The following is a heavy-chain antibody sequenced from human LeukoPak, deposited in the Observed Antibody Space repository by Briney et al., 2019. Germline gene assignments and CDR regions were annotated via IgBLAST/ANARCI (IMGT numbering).Heavy chain of an antibody. J-gene: IGHJ4*02. CDR2: VHHSGST. CDR1: GGSISYYY. Sequence: PSETLSLTCTVSGGSISYYYWSWIRQPPGMGLEWIGCVHHSGSTNYNPSLKSRVTISVDTSKNQFSLKLSSVTAADTAVYYCARELAVAGFFDYWGQGTLVTVSS. D-gene: IGHD6-19*01. V-gene: IGHV4-59*12. CDR3: ARELAVAGFFDY.